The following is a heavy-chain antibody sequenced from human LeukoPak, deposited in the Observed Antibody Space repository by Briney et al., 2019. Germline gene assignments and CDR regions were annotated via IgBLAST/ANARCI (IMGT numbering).Heavy chain of an antibody. D-gene: IGHD1-26*01. V-gene: IGHV4-4*07. CDR1: GGSVTTYN. Sequence: PSETLSLTCTVSGGSVTTYNWSWIRQSAGKGLEWIGHISTSGTTTYNPSLKSRVTMSVDTSKNQFSLKLTSVTAADTAVYYCAREATVVGATIIWGQGTLVTVSS. CDR3: AREATVVGATII. CDR2: ISTSGTT. J-gene: IGHJ4*02.